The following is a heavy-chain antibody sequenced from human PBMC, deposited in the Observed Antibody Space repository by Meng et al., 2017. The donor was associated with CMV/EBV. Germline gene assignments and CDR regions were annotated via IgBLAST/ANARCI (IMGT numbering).Heavy chain of an antibody. D-gene: IGHD4-23*01. Sequence: QLRLQESGPGLVKPSGTLSLTFTVSGGSISSSSYYWGWIRQPPGKGLEWIGSIYYSGSTYYNPSLKSRVTISVDTSKNQFSLKLSSVTAADTAVYYCARDPSLRWVDYWGQGTLVTVSS. J-gene: IGHJ4*02. CDR1: GGSISSSSYY. CDR2: IYYSGST. CDR3: ARDPSLRWVDY. V-gene: IGHV4-39*07.